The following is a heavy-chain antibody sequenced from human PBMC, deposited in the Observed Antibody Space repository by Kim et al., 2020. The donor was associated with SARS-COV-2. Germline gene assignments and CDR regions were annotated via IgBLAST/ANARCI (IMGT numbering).Heavy chain of an antibody. V-gene: IGHV1-8*01. J-gene: IGHJ4*02. CDR3: ARRIAAGGTPIGY. Sequence: ASVKVSCKASAYTFTSYDINWVRQATGQGLEWMGWMNPNSGNTGYAQKFQGRVTMTRNTSTSTAYMELSSLTSEDTAVYYCARRIAAGGTPIGYWGLGTLVTVSS. D-gene: IGHD6-13*01. CDR2: MNPNSGNT. CDR1: AYTFTSYD.